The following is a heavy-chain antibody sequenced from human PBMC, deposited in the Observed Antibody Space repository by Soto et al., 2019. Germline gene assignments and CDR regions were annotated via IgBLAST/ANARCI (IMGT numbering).Heavy chain of an antibody. V-gene: IGHV1-3*01. CDR1: GYTFTSYA. Sequence: ASVKVSCKASGYTFTSYAMHWVRHAPGQRLEWMGWINAGNGNTKYSQKFQGRVTITRDTSASTAYMELSSLRSEDTAVYYCARSSTVTTLPTFDYWGQGTLVTVSS. CDR3: ARSSTVTTLPTFDY. CDR2: INAGNGNT. J-gene: IGHJ4*02. D-gene: IGHD4-17*01.